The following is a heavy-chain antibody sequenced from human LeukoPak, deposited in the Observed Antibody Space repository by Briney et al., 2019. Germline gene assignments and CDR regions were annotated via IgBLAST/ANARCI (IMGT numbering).Heavy chain of an antibody. CDR2: IIPIFGTA. J-gene: IGHJ4*02. CDR3: AGAPSRDGYNHFDY. D-gene: IGHD5-24*01. CDR1: GGTFSSYA. Sequence: SVKVSCKASGGTFSSYAISWVRQAPGQGLDWMGGIIPIFGTANYAQKFQGRVTITADESTSTAYMELSSLRSEDTAVYYCAGAPSRDGYNHFDYWGQGTLVTVSS. V-gene: IGHV1-69*13.